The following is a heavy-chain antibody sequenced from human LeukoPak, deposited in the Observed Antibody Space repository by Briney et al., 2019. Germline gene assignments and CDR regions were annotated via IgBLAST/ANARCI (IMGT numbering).Heavy chain of an antibody. CDR3: AMGSGYDSSGYYHYNWFDP. CDR2: IIPILGIA. V-gene: IGHV1-69*04. Sequence: ASVKVSCKASGGTFSSYAISWVRQAPGQGLEWMGRIIPILGIANYAQKFQGRVTITADKSTSTAYMELSSLRSEDTAVYYCAMGSGYDSSGYYHYNWFDPWGQGTLVTVSS. CDR1: GGTFSSYA. J-gene: IGHJ5*02. D-gene: IGHD3-22*01.